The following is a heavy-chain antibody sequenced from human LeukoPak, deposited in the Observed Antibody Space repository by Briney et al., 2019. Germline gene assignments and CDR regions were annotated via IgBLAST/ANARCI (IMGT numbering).Heavy chain of an antibody. CDR1: GFTFSSYV. V-gene: IGHV3-23*01. CDR3: AKDIGMVRESEFDY. J-gene: IGHJ4*02. Sequence: GGSLRLSCAASGFTFSSYVMSWVRQAPGKGLEWVSAISGSGGSTYYADSVKGRFTISRDNSKNTLYLQMNSLRAEDTAVYYCAKDIGMVRESEFDYWGQGTLVTVSS. D-gene: IGHD3-10*01. CDR2: ISGSGGST.